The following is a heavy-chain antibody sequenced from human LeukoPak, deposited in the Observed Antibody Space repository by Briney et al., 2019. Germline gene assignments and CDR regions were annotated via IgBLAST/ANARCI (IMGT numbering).Heavy chain of an antibody. CDR1: GGSISTTNYY. D-gene: IGHD3-10*01. CDR2: VYYSGST. CDR3: ARARSGFGEPTLRRYYFDY. J-gene: IGHJ4*02. Sequence: SETLSLTCTVSGGSISTTNYYWGWIRQSPGKGLEWFGCVYYSGSTYYNPSLKSRVTISVDTSKNQFSLKLSSVTAADTAVYYCARARSGFGEPTLRRYYFDYWGQGTLVTVSS. V-gene: IGHV4-39*07.